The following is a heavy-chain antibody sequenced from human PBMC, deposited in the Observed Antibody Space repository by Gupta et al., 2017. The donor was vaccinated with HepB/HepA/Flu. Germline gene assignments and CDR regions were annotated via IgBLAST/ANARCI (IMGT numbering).Heavy chain of an antibody. CDR2: IIPVLRNP. D-gene: IGHD6-6*01. V-gene: IGHV1-69*11. CDR3: ARGRASSSDGYFFEY. CDR1: GGTFSNYA. J-gene: IGHJ4*02. Sequence: QVQLVQSGAEVKKPGSSVKVSCKASGGTFSNYAINWVRQAPGQGLEWMGRIIPVLRNPNYVQKFQGRVMITADESTNTAYMDLSSLRSDDTAVYYCARGRASSSDGYFFEYWGQGTLVTVSS.